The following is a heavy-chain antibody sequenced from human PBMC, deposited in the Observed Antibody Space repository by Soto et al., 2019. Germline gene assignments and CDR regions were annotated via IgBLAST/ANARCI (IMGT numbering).Heavy chain of an antibody. V-gene: IGHV4-30-4*01. J-gene: IGHJ3*02. CDR1: GGSISSGDYY. CDR3: ARVNYYDSSGSRMAFDI. CDR2: IYYSVRT. Sequence: SETLSLTCTVSGGSISSGDYYCSWILHPPGKGLEWIGYIYYSVRTYYNPSLKSRVTISVDTSKNQFSLKLSSVTAADTAVYYCARVNYYDSSGSRMAFDIWGQGTMVT. D-gene: IGHD3-22*01.